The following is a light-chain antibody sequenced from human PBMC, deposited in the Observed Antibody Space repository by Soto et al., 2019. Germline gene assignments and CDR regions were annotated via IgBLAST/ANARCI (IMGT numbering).Light chain of an antibody. CDR1: QSVSSSY. Sequence: IVLTQSPAILALSPGDRATLSCRASQSVSSSYLAWYQHKPGQAPRPLIHGASSRVTGIPDRFSGSGSGTDFTLTITRLEPEDFAVYYCQQYQLLTFGGGTKVDIK. CDR3: QQYQLLT. CDR2: GAS. J-gene: IGKJ4*01. V-gene: IGKV3-20*01.